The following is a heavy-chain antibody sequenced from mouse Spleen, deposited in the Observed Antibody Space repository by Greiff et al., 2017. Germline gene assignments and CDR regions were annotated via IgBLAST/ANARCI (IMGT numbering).Heavy chain of an antibody. CDR3: AVPYYDYAMDY. V-gene: IGHV1-4*01. D-gene: IGHD2-10*01. CDR1: GYTFTSYT. J-gene: IGHJ4*01. Sequence: QVQLQQSGAELARPGASVKMSCTASGYTFTSYTMHWVKQRPGQGLEWIGYINPSSGYTKYNQKFKDKATLTADKSSSTAYMQLSSLTSEDSAVYYCAVPYYDYAMDYWGQGTSVTVSS. CDR2: INPSSGYT.